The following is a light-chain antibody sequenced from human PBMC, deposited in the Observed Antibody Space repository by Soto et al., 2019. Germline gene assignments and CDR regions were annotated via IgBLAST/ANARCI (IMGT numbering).Light chain of an antibody. V-gene: IGLV2-14*03. CDR1: SSDVGTHNF. CDR3: SSFTTTNTYV. Sequence: QSVLPQPASVSGSPGQSIAMSCTGTSSDVGTHNFVSWYQQHPGKAPKLIIYDVSNRPSGVSDRFFGSKSGNTASLTISGLQAEDEADYYCSSFTTTNTYVFGTGTKVTVL. J-gene: IGLJ1*01. CDR2: DVS.